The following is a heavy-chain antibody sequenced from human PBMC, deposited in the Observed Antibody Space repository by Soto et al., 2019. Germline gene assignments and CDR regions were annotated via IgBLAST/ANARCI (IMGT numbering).Heavy chain of an antibody. D-gene: IGHD3-16*01. CDR3: ARLRLRYYYMDV. J-gene: IGHJ6*03. V-gene: IGHV4-59*08. CDR2: IYYSGST. Sequence: TSETLSLTCTVSGGSISSYYWSWIRQPPGKGLEWIGYIYYSGSTNYNPSLKSRVTISVDTSKNQFSLKLSSVTAADTAVYYCARLRLRYYYMDVWGKGTTVTVSS. CDR1: GGSISSYY.